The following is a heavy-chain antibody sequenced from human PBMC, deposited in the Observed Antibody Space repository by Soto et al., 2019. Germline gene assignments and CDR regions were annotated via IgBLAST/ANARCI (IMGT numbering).Heavy chain of an antibody. CDR3: AKMSSENYYDPVFS. CDR1: GFTFSDYY. CDR2: ISSTGNTI. Sequence: QVQLVESGGGLVQTSGSLRIACVASGFTFSDYYMSWVRQAPGKGLEWVSYISSTGNTIYYADSVKGRFTISRDNAKNSVYLQMTNLRAEDTALYFCAKMSSENYYDPVFSWGQVTLVTVSS. J-gene: IGHJ4*02. V-gene: IGHV3-11*01. D-gene: IGHD3-22*01.